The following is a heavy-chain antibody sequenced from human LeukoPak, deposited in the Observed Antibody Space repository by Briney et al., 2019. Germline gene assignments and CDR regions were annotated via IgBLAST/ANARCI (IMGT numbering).Heavy chain of an antibody. Sequence: ASVKVSCKTSGYTFTTYGISWVRQAPGQGLEWMGWISASNGNTKYAQKVQGRVTMTTDTSTTTAYMEVRSLRSDDTAVYYCARDRDRMVQGVTALFDYWGQGTLVTVS. D-gene: IGHD3-10*01. J-gene: IGHJ4*02. V-gene: IGHV1-18*04. CDR2: ISASNGNT. CDR1: GYTFTTYG. CDR3: ARDRDRMVQGVTALFDY.